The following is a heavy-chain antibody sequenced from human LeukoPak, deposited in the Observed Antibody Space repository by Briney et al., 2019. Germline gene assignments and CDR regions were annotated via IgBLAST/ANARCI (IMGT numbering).Heavy chain of an antibody. CDR3: CGRDTGWNYFDY. J-gene: IGHJ4*02. V-gene: IGHV4-59*08. Sequence: SETLSLTCAVSGGSINSDYWGWIRQPPGKGLQWIVDINYTGKNNYNPSLMSRVTISLDTYKEHLSLKLIYMLAADAAAFYYCGRDTGWNYFDYGGQGILVTVS. D-gene: IGHD2-21*01. CDR2: INYTGKN. CDR1: GGSINSDY.